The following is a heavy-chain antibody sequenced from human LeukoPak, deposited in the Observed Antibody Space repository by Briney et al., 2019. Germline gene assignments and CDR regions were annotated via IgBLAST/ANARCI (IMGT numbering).Heavy chain of an antibody. CDR3: ARRRPYMYYFDY. Sequence: SETLSLTCTVSGGSISSYYWSWIRQSPGKGLEWIGYIYNSGSANYNPSLKSRVAISVDTSKNQFSLKLSSVTAADTAVYYCARRRPYMYYFDYWGQGTLVTVSS. J-gene: IGHJ4*02. D-gene: IGHD2-2*02. CDR1: GGSISSYY. CDR2: IYNSGSA. V-gene: IGHV4-59*08.